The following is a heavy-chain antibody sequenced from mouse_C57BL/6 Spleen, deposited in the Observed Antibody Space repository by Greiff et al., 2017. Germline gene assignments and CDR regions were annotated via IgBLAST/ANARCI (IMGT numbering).Heavy chain of an antibody. J-gene: IGHJ1*03. CDR3: ARRGDYDAYFDV. CDR2: INPNNGGT. Sequence: VQLQQSGPELVKPGASVKMSCKASGYTFTDYNMHWVKQSHGKSLEWIGYINPNNGGTSYNQKFKGKATLTVNKSSSTAYMELRSLTSEDSAVYYCARRGDYDAYFDVWGTGTTVTVSS. V-gene: IGHV1-22*01. D-gene: IGHD2-4*01. CDR1: GYTFTDYN.